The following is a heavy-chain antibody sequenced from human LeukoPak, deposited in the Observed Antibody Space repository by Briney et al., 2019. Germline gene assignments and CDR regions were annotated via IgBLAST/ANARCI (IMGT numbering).Heavy chain of an antibody. D-gene: IGHD3-22*01. V-gene: IGHV3-23*01. CDR2: ISGSGGGT. J-gene: IGHJ4*02. CDR1: GFTFSSSA. CDR3: ARDYYYDSSGYWDYYFDY. Sequence: PGGSLRLSCATSGFTFSSSAMSWVRQPPGKGLAWVSTISGSGGGTYYADSVKGRFTISRDNSKNTLYLQMNSLRAEGTAVYYCARDYYYDSSGYWDYYFDYWGQGTLVSVSS.